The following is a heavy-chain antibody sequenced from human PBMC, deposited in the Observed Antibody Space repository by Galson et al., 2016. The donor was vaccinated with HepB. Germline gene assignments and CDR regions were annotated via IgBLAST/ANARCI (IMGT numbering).Heavy chain of an antibody. CDR2: INRDGNGK. J-gene: IGHJ4*02. CDR1: GLTFSSFW. CDR3: ARAYHYTLDY. V-gene: IGHV3-7*04. Sequence: SLRLSCAASGLTFSSFWMTWVRQAPGKGLEWVANINRDGNGKHHLDSVRGRFTISRDNAKNSLYLQINSLRAEDTAVYYCARAYHYTLDYWGQGTLVTVSA. D-gene: IGHD3-22*01.